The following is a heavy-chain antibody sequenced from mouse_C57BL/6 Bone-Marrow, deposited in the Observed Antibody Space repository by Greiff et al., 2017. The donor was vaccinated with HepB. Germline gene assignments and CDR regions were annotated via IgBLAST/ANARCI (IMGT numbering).Heavy chain of an antibody. V-gene: IGHV1-4*01. CDR3: ARGYGKRSLDY. CDR2: INPSSGYT. CDR1: GYTFTSYT. D-gene: IGHD1-1*01. J-gene: IGHJ2*01. Sequence: QVQLQQSGAELARPGASVKMSCKASGYTFTSYTMHWVKQRPGQGLEWIGYINPSSGYTKYNQKFKDKATLTADKSSSTAYMQLSSLTSVDSAVYYCARGYGKRSLDYWGQGTTLTVSS.